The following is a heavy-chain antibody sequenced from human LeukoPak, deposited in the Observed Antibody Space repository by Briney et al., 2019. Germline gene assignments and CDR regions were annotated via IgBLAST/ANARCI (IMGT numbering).Heavy chain of an antibody. V-gene: IGHV3-21*01. CDR3: ARDVPGPGWYFDY. CDR1: GFTFSSYS. CDR2: ISSSSSYI. D-gene: IGHD6-19*01. J-gene: IGHJ4*02. Sequence: PGGSLRLSCAASGFTFSSYSMNWVRQAPGKGLEWVSSISSSSSYIYYADSVKGRFTISRDNAKNSLYLQMNSLRAEDTAVYYCARDVPGPGWYFDYWGQGTLVTVSS.